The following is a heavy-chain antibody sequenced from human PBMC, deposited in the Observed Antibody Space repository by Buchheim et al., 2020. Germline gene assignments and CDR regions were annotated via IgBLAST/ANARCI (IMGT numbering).Heavy chain of an antibody. CDR2: ISYDGRSE. V-gene: IGHV3-30*04. J-gene: IGHJ4*02. Sequence: QVQLVESGGGVVQPGRSLRLSCAASGFTFSSYAMHWVRQAPGKGLEWVAVISYDGRSENYVDSVKGRFTISRDNSENKLYLQMNSLRVEDTAVYYCAREDGELYFDYWGQGTL. D-gene: IGHD1-7*01. CDR3: AREDGELYFDY. CDR1: GFTFSSYA.